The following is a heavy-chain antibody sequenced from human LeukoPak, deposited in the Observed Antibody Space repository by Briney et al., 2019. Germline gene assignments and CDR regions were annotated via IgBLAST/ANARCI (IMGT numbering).Heavy chain of an antibody. J-gene: IGHJ4*01. V-gene: IGHV3-7*01. Sequence: GGTLRLSCVTSGFTFTNHWMSWVRQAPGKGLEWVANIRDDGGHKNYVDSVKGRFSISRDNAKNSLFLQMDSLGDNDTAIYDCARDGRGGHNDVWGQGTLITVSS. CDR2: IRDDGGHK. CDR1: GFTFTNHW. D-gene: IGHD5-24*01. CDR3: ARDGRGGHNDV.